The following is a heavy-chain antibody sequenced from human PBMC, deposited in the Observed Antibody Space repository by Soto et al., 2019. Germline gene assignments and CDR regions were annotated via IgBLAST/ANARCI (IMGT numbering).Heavy chain of an antibody. CDR2: LYYGRSA. J-gene: IGHJ4*02. D-gene: IGHD3-22*01. V-gene: IGHV4-61*08. Sequence: ALETLPHTCTFSGGSRSRGDYCWSWIRQPPGKGLESIGYLYYGRSANYNPSLKSRVTLSVDTSTNQCSLTLSSMTAADTAVYYCALRSMAVVPEYWGQGTLVTVSS. CDR3: ALRSMAVVPEY. CDR1: GGSRSRGDYC.